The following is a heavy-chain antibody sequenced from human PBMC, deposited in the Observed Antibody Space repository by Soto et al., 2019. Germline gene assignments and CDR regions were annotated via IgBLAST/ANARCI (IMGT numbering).Heavy chain of an antibody. CDR3: AKPRNSTSWKGEEADS. CDR1: GFIFSDYA. Sequence: QVQLVESGGGVVQPGRSLRLSCAASGFIFSDYAMHWVRQAPGKGLEWVAVISYGGDNKYYADSVRGRFAISRDNLKNTRYQQRNRLNPKDTAVYHCAKPRNSTSWKGEEADS. D-gene: IGHD6-13*01. J-gene: IGHJ5*01. V-gene: IGHV3-30-3*02. CDR2: ISYGGDNK.